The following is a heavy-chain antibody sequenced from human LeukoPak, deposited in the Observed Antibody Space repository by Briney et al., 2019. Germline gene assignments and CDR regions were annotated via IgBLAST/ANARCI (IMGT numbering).Heavy chain of an antibody. CDR3: AKDQVVGDYYESSGSNFDY. J-gene: IGHJ4*02. V-gene: IGHV3-30*18. D-gene: IGHD3-22*01. Sequence: GGSLRLSCAASGFIFSSYGMHWVRQAPGKGLEGVALISYDGSHKFHSDVLKVRFTTSRDNSKNTVFLQMTSLRAEDTAVYYCAKDQVVGDYYESSGSNFDYWGQGTLVTVSS. CDR1: GFIFSSYG. CDR2: ISYDGSHK.